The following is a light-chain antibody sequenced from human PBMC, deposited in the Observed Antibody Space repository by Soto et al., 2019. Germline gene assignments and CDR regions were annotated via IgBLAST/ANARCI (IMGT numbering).Light chain of an antibody. CDR3: HQYYGYPYT. CDR1: QNINTW. V-gene: IGKV1-5*01. Sequence: DIQMTQSPATLSASIGDRITITCRASQNINTWLAWYQQKPGRAPKVLIYDASSLESGVPSRISGSGSCTEFILTISSLQLDDFATYYCHQYYGYPYTFGPGTKLEIK. CDR2: DAS. J-gene: IGKJ2*01.